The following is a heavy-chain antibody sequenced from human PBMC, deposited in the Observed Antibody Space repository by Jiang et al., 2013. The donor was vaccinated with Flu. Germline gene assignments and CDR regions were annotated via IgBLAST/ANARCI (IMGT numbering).Heavy chain of an antibody. Sequence: QLLESGGGLVQPGGSLRLSXAASGFIFSTYSMSWVRQAPGKGLEWVSAIVGSGSTTFYADSFKGRFTISRDNSKNTLYLQMNSLRAEDTAMYYCAKTTGFYSDWGRGTLVTVSS. CDR1: GFIFSTYS. J-gene: IGHJ4*02. CDR3: AKTTGFYSD. D-gene: IGHD2-8*02. CDR2: IVGSGSTT. V-gene: IGHV3-23*01.